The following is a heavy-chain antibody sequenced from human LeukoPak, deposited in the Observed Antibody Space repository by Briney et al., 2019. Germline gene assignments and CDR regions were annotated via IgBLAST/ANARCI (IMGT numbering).Heavy chain of an antibody. Sequence: GGSLRLSCAASGFIVSDHYMGWVRQAPGKGLEWLSIIYSVGSTYYPDSGGGRFTISRDNSKNTVFLRMTTLRAEDTGVYYCARGFAHVGHAFDIWGQGTMVTVSS. CDR2: IYSVGST. V-gene: IGHV3-66*01. CDR1: GFIVSDHY. D-gene: IGHD1-26*01. J-gene: IGHJ3*02. CDR3: ARGFAHVGHAFDI.